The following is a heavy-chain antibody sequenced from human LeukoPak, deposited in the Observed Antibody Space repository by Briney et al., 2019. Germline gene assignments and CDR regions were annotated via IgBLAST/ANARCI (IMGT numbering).Heavy chain of an antibody. D-gene: IGHD6-19*01. J-gene: IGHJ4*02. CDR1: GFTFSSYG. CDR3: AKVLGLAVAGTQYFDY. CDR2: IRYDGSNK. Sequence: PGGSLRLSCAASGFTFSSYGMHWVRQAPGKGLEWVAFIRYDGSNKYYADSVKGRFTISRDNSKNTLYLQMNSLRAEDTAVYYCAKVLGLAVAGTQYFDYWGQGTLVTVSS. V-gene: IGHV3-30*02.